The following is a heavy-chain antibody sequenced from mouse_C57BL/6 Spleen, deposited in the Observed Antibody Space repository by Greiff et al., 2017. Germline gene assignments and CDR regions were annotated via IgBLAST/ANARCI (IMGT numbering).Heavy chain of an antibody. CDR2: IYPGSGST. V-gene: IGHV1-55*01. J-gene: IGHJ4*01. CDR1: GYTFTSYW. CDR3: ANYYGSLYYAMDY. Sequence: VQLQQPGAELVKPGASVKMSCKASGYTFTSYWITWVKQRPGQGLEWIGDIYPGSGSTNYNEKFKSKATLTVNTSSSTAYMQLSSLTAEDSAVYYCANYYGSLYYAMDYGGQGTSVTVAS. D-gene: IGHD1-1*01.